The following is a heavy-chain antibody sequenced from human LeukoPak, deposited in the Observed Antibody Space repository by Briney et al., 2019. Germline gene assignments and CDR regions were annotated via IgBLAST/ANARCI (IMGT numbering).Heavy chain of an antibody. D-gene: IGHD3-22*01. CDR1: VFTFSSYA. CDR3: AKIQRRDSSGLGAFDI. CDR2: ISGSGGST. V-gene: IGHV3-23*01. Sequence: GGSLRLSCAASVFTFSSYAMSWVRQAPGKGLEWVSAISGSGGSTYYADSVKGRFTISRDNSKNTLYLQMNSLRAEGTTVYYCAKIQRRDSSGLGAFDIWGQGTMVTVSS. J-gene: IGHJ3*02.